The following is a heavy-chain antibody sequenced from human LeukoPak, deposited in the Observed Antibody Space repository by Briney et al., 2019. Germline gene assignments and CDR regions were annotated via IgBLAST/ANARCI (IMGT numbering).Heavy chain of an antibody. CDR3: AGDRSAMVRGVNDY. Sequence: ASVKVSCKASGYTFTSYGISWVRQAPGQGLEWMGWISAYNGNTNYAQKLQGRVTMTTDTSTSTAYMELRSLRSDDTAVYYCAGDRSAMVRGVNDYWGQGTLVTVSS. CDR1: GYTFTSYG. CDR2: ISAYNGNT. D-gene: IGHD3-10*01. V-gene: IGHV1-18*01. J-gene: IGHJ4*02.